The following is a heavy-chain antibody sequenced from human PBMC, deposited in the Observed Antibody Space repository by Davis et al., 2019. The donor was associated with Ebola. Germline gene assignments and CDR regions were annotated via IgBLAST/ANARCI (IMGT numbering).Heavy chain of an antibody. Sequence: GESLKISCAASGFTFNAYWMHWVRQAPGKGLVWVSRINSDGSSTSYADSVKGRFTISRDNAKNTLYLQMNSLRAEDTAVYYCARDPGYYDFWSGYYNYYYGMDVWGQGTTVTVSS. CDR1: GFTFNAYW. CDR2: INSDGSST. D-gene: IGHD3-3*01. CDR3: ARDPGYYDFWSGYYNYYYGMDV. J-gene: IGHJ6*02. V-gene: IGHV3-74*01.